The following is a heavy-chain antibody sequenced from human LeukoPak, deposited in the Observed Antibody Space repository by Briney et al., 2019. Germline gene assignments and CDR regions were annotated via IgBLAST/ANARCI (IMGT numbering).Heavy chain of an antibody. CDR3: VAQWEPRY. D-gene: IGHD1-26*01. V-gene: IGHV3-23*01. J-gene: IGHJ4*02. CDR1: GFTLSNFA. Sequence: GGSLRLSCAASGFTLSNFAMSWVRQAPGKGLEWVSAVSGSGGSTYSADSVKGRFTISRDDSKNALYLQMSSLRAEDTAAYYCVAQWEPRYWGQGTLVTVSS. CDR2: VSGSGGST.